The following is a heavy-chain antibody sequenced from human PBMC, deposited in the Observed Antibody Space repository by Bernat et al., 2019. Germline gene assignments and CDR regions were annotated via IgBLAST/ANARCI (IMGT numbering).Heavy chain of an antibody. CDR1: GFTFSSYS. J-gene: IGHJ4*02. D-gene: IGHD2-2*01. CDR2: ISSSSSYI. Sequence: EVQLVESGGGLVKPGGSLRLSCAAPGFTFSSYSMNWVRQAPGKGLEWVSSISSSSSYIYYADSVKGRLTISRDNAKNSLYLQMNSLRAEDTAVYYCARGQGRYCSSASCTWVFDYWGQGTLVTVSS. V-gene: IGHV3-21*01. CDR3: ARGQGRYCSSASCTWVFDY.